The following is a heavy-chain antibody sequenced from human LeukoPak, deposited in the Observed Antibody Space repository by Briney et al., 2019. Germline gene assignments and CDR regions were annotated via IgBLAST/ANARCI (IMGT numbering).Heavy chain of an antibody. CDR1: GFTFSSYS. V-gene: IGHV3-23*01. CDR3: AKDGYDDSSGYYLN. Sequence: PGGSLRLYCAASGFTFSSYSMSWVRQAPGKGLEWVSAISGSGGSTYYAVSVKGRFTISRDNSKNTLYLQMNSLRAEDMAVYYCAKDGYDDSSGYYLNWGQGTLVTVSS. J-gene: IGHJ4*02. CDR2: ISGSGGST. D-gene: IGHD3-22*01.